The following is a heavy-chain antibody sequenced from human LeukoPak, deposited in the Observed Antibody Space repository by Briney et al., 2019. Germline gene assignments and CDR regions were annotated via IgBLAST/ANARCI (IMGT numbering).Heavy chain of an antibody. V-gene: IGHV3-23*01. CDR1: GFTFSSYE. CDR2: MSDSGGIT. CDR3: ARDLGVFVGAEDY. D-gene: IGHD1-26*01. J-gene: IGHJ4*02. Sequence: GGSLRLSCEASGFTFSSYEMNWVRQAPGKGLEWVSTMSDSGGITHYADSVKGRFTISRDNSKNTLYLQMNSLRVEDTAVYYCARDLGVFVGAEDYRGQGTLVTVSS.